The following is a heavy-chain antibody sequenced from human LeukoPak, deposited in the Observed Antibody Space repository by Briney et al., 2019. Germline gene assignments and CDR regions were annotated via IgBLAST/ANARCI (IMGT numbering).Heavy chain of an antibody. D-gene: IGHD5-18*01. Sequence: ASVKVSCKASGYTFTSYGISWVRQAPGQGLEWMGWISAYNGNTNYAQKLQGRVTMTTDTSTSTAYMELRSLRSDDTAVYYCARERGTRGYSYGFFDYWGQGTLVTVSS. CDR3: ARERGTRGYSYGFFDY. V-gene: IGHV1-18*01. CDR2: ISAYNGNT. CDR1: GYTFTSYG. J-gene: IGHJ4*02.